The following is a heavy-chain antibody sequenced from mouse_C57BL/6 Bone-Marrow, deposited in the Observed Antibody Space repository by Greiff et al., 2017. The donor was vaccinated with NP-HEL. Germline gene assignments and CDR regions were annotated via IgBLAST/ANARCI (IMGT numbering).Heavy chain of an antibody. V-gene: IGHV3-8*01. Sequence: EVQLQESGPGLAKPSQTLSLTCSVTGYSITSDYWNWIRKFPGNKLEYMGYISYSGSTYYNPSLKSLFSITRDTSKNQYYLQLNSVTTEDTDTNYCARSPLWLRRNYYAMDYWGQGTSVTVST. CDR3: ARSPLWLRRNYYAMDY. CDR1: GYSITSDY. CDR2: ISYSGST. J-gene: IGHJ4*01. D-gene: IGHD2-2*01.